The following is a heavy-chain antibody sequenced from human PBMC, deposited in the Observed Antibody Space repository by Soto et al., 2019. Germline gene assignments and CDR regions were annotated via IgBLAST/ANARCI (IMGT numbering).Heavy chain of an antibody. J-gene: IGHJ4*02. CDR2: IKSKTDGGTT. Sequence: PCGSLRLSCAASDFTFSNGFMNWVRQAPGKGLEWVGRIKSKTDGGTTDYAAPVKGRFTISRDDSKNTLYLQMNSLKTEDTAVYYCTTIDFGVVIIPYYFDYWGQGTLVTVSS. V-gene: IGHV3-15*07. CDR1: DFTFSNGF. CDR3: TTIDFGVVIIPYYFDY. D-gene: IGHD3-3*01.